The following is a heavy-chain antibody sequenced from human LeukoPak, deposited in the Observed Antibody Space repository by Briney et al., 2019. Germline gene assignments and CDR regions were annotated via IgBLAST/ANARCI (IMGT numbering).Heavy chain of an antibody. D-gene: IGHD5-18*01. J-gene: IGHJ4*02. Sequence: PGGSLRLSCAASGFTFSSYGIHWVRQAPGKGLEWVAFIRFDGSKEYYADSVKGRFTISRDNSKNTLYLQMNSLRAEDTAVSYCAKETGILTYTYGPDYWGQGTLVTVSS. CDR3: AKETGILTYTYGPDY. V-gene: IGHV3-30*02. CDR1: GFTFSSYG. CDR2: IRFDGSKE.